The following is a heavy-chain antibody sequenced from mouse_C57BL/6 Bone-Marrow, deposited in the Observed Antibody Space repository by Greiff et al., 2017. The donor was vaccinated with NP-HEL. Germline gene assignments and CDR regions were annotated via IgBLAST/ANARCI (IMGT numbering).Heavy chain of an antibody. V-gene: IGHV5-17*01. D-gene: IGHD2-2*01. CDR2: ISSGSSTI. J-gene: IGHJ4*01. Sequence: EVMLVESGGGLVKPGGSLKLSCAASGFTFSDYGMHWVRQAPEKGLEWVAYISSGSSTIYYAATVKGRFTISRDTAKNTLFLQMPSLRSEDTAMYYSANISYGYDDYAMDYWGQGTSVTVSS. CDR1: GFTFSDYG. CDR3: ANISYGYDDYAMDY.